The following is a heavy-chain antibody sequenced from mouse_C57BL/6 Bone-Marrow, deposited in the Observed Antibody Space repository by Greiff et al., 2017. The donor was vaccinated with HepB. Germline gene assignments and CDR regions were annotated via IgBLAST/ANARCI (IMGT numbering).Heavy chain of an antibody. CDR2: IHPNSGST. CDR3: ARGDGYFWYFDV. CDR1: GYTFTSYW. Sequence: QVQLQQPGAGLVKPGASVKLSCKASGYTFTSYWMHWVKQRPGQGLEWIGMIHPNSGSTNYNEKFKSKATLTVDKSSSTAYMQLSSLTSEDSAVYYCARGDGYFWYFDVWGTGTTVTVSS. D-gene: IGHD2-3*01. V-gene: IGHV1-64*01. J-gene: IGHJ1*03.